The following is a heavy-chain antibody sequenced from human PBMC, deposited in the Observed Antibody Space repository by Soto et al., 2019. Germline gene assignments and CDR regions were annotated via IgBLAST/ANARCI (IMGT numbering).Heavy chain of an antibody. Sequence: GESLNISCNGSGYSFTIYLIGWVRQMPGKGLEWMGIIYPGDSDTRYSPSFQGQVTISADKSISTAYLQWSSLKASDTAMYYCARTAAAGKYYYGTDVWGQGTTVTVSS. CDR2: IYPGDSDT. CDR3: ARTAAAGKYYYGTDV. CDR1: GYSFTIYL. D-gene: IGHD6-13*01. V-gene: IGHV5-51*01. J-gene: IGHJ6*02.